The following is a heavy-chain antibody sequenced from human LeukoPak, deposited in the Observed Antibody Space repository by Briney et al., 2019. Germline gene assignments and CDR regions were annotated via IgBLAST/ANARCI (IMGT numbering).Heavy chain of an antibody. D-gene: IGHD2-15*01. Sequence: SVKVSCKASGGTFSSYTISWVRQAPGQGLEWMGGIIPIFGTANYAQKFQGRVTITADESTSTAYMELSSLRSEDTAVYYCARGPGRYSSGGSCYPVNWFDPWGQGTLVTVSS. V-gene: IGHV1-69*01. CDR3: ARGPGRYSSGGSCYPVNWFDP. J-gene: IGHJ5*02. CDR2: IIPIFGTA. CDR1: GGTFSSYT.